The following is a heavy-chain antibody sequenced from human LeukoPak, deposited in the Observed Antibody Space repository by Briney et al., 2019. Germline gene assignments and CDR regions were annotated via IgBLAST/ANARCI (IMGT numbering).Heavy chain of an antibody. J-gene: IGHJ6*02. Sequence: SETLSLTCTVSGGSISSGYWNWIRQPPGKGLGWIGYIYDSGSTKYNPSLKSRVTILADTSKNQFSLKVSSVTAADTAVYYCARLGARTWYYGMDVWGQGTTVTVAS. D-gene: IGHD3-3*01. V-gene: IGHV4-59*01. CDR2: IYDSGST. CDR1: GGSISSGY. CDR3: ARLGARTWYYGMDV.